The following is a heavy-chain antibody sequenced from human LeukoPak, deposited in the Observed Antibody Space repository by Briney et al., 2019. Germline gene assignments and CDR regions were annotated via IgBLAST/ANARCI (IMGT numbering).Heavy chain of an antibody. Sequence: SETLSLTCAVYGGSFSGYYWSWIRQPPGKGLDRIGEINHSGSTNYNPSLNSRVTISVDTSKNQFSLKLSSVTAADTAVYYCARGPDCSGGSCYPYWFDPWGQGTLVTVSS. D-gene: IGHD2-15*01. CDR2: INHSGST. V-gene: IGHV4-34*01. CDR1: GGSFSGYY. J-gene: IGHJ5*02. CDR3: ARGPDCSGGSCYPYWFDP.